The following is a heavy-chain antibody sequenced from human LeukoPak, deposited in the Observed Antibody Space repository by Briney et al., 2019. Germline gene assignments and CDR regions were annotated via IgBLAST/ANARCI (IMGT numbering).Heavy chain of an antibody. CDR2: ICYSGST. J-gene: IGHJ3*02. V-gene: IGHV4-59*01. Sequence: PSETLSLTCTVSGGSISSYYWSWIRQPPGKRLEWIGYICYSGSTNYNPSLKSRVTISVDTSKNQFSLKLSSVTAADTAVYYCASPYYYSDAFDIWGQGTMVTVSS. D-gene: IGHD3-10*01. CDR3: ASPYYYSDAFDI. CDR1: GGSISSYY.